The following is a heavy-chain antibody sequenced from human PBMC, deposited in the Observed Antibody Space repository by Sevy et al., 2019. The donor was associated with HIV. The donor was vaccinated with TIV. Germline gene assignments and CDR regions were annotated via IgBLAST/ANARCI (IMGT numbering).Heavy chain of an antibody. Sequence: GGYLRLSCAASGFTFSTYAMTWVRQAPGKGLEWVSVISGRGGSTYYADSVKGRFSISRDNSKNTLYLQMNSLRAEDTAVYYCAKDRVSGTYYTGDFDYWGQGTLVTVSS. CDR1: GFTFSTYA. CDR2: ISGRGGST. J-gene: IGHJ4*02. V-gene: IGHV3-23*01. D-gene: IGHD3-10*01. CDR3: AKDRVSGTYYTGDFDY.